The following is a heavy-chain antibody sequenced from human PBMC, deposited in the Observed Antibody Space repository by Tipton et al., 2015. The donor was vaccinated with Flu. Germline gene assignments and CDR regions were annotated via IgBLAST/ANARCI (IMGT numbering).Heavy chain of an antibody. V-gene: IGHV4-59*08. CDR1: GGSISSYY. CDR3: ARLEQQLVLNWFDP. D-gene: IGHD6-13*01. J-gene: IGHJ5*02. CDR2: IYYSGST. Sequence: LRLSCTVSGGSISSYYWSWIRQPPGKGLEWIGYIYYSGSTNYNPSLKSRVTISVDTSKNQFSLKLCSVTAADTAVYYCARLEQQLVLNWFDPGGQGPLVTVSS.